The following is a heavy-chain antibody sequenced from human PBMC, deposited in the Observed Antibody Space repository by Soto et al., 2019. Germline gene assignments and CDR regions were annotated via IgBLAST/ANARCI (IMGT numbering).Heavy chain of an antibody. D-gene: IGHD3-22*01. J-gene: IGHJ4*02. CDR2: IYYSGTTT. CDR1: GVSISSGGYY. V-gene: IGHV4-61*08. Sequence: SETLSLTCTVSGVSISSGGYYWTWIRQPPGKGLEWMGYIYYSGTTTNYNPSLKSRVTLSVDTSKNQFSLKLSSVTAADTAVYYCARGGGSSGYYLDYWGQGTLVTVSS. CDR3: ARGGGSSGYYLDY.